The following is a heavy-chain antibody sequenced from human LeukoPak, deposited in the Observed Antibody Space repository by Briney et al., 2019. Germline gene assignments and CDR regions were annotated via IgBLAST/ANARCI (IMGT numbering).Heavy chain of an antibody. J-gene: IGHJ6*02. CDR1: GYTFTRYQ. V-gene: IGHV1-46*01. Sequence: GASVKVSCKASGYTFTRYQMHWVRQAPGQGLEWMGKINPSGGATSYSQKLQGRVTMTRDTSTNTVFMELSSLRSEDTAVYYCARGRNYDFWSGYEDYYYYGMDVWGQGTTVTVSS. D-gene: IGHD3-3*01. CDR2: INPSGGAT. CDR3: ARGRNYDFWSGYEDYYYYGMDV.